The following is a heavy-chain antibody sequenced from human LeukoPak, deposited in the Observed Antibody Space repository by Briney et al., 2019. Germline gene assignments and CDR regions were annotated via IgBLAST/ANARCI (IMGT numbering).Heavy chain of an antibody. V-gene: IGHV1-2*02. CDR3: ARESDSFDY. CDR1: GYTFRDYL. Sequence: ASVKVSCKTSGYTFRDYLIHWVRQAPGQGLEWMAWINPNSGDTQYAQKFQGRVTMTRDTSISTVYMELTSLISDDTAVYYCARESDSFDYWGQGTLVTVSS. J-gene: IGHJ4*02. CDR2: INPNSGDT. D-gene: IGHD2-21*02.